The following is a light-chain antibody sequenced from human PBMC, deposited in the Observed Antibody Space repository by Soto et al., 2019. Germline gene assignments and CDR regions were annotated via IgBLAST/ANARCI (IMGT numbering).Light chain of an antibody. Sequence: DIQMTQSPSTLSASVGDRVTMTCRASQSISSWLAWYQQKPGRAPKLLIHKASSLEGGFPSRFSGSGSGTEFTLTISSLQADYVAPDYGQQYNSYISFGGGTKVEIK. CDR1: QSISSW. J-gene: IGKJ4*01. CDR3: QQYNSYIS. CDR2: KAS. V-gene: IGKV1-5*03.